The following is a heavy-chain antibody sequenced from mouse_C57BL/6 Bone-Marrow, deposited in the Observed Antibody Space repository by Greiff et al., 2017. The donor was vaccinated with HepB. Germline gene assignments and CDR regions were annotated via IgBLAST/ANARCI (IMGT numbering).Heavy chain of an antibody. J-gene: IGHJ3*01. CDR3: ARRWLLRGFAY. V-gene: IGHV1-9*01. Sequence: QVQLQQSGAELMKPGASVKLSCKATGYTFTGYWIEWVKQRPGHGIEWIGEIVPGSGSTNYNEKFKGKATFTADPSSNKAYMQLSSLTTEDSAIYYCARRWLLRGFAYWGQGTLVTVSA. D-gene: IGHD2-3*01. CDR2: IVPGSGST. CDR1: GYTFTGYW.